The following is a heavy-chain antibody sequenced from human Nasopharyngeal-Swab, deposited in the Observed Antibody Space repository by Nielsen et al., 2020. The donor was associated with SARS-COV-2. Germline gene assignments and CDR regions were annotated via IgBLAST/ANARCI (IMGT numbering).Heavy chain of an antibody. Sequence: GESLKISCAASGFTFSRYWMFWVRQAPGKVLVLVSHLNSDGSSTSHADSVNGRFTISRDNAKNTLYLQMNSLRAEDTAVYYCTRGGVTAGFDYWGQGTLVTVSS. V-gene: IGHV3-74*01. CDR1: GFTFSRYW. J-gene: IGHJ4*02. CDR2: LNSDGSST. D-gene: IGHD2-21*02. CDR3: TRGGVTAGFDY.